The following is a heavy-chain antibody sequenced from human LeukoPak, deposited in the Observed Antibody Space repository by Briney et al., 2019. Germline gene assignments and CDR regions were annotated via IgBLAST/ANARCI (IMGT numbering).Heavy chain of an antibody. CDR1: NDSFSNYY. D-gene: IGHD5-24*01. CDR2: VYYTDKT. Sequence: SETLSLTCTVSNDSFSNYYWTWIRQSPGKALEWIGYVYYTDKTHYNPSLKGRVFISADTSQNQFSLSLSSVTAADTAVYYCARASMRRRDGYNRHYEIDYWGQGTLVTVSS. V-gene: IGHV4-59*01. CDR3: ARASMRRRDGYNRHYEIDY. J-gene: IGHJ4*02.